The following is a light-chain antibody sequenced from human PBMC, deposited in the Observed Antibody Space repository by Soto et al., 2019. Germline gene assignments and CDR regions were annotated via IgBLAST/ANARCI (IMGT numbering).Light chain of an antibody. CDR2: EVT. J-gene: IGLJ2*01. V-gene: IGLV2-14*01. CDR3: SSYTSRNTLI. Sequence: QSALIQPASVSGSRGQSITISCTGASSDVGGYNYVSWYQQFPGRAPKVMIYEVTNRPSGVSNRFSGSKSGNTASLTISGLQAEDEADYYCSSYTSRNTLIFGGGTKVTVL. CDR1: SSDVGGYNY.